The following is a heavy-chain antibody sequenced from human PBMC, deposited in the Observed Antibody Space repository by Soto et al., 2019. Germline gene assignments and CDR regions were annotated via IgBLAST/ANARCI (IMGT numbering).Heavy chain of an antibody. Sequence: GGSLRLSCAASGFTFSSYGMHWVRQAPGKGLEWVAVISYDGSNKYYADSVKGRFTISRDNSKNTLYLQMNSLRAEDTAVYYCANTVGVGATHPGPDAFDIWGQGTMVTVSS. V-gene: IGHV3-30*18. CDR1: GFTFSSYG. D-gene: IGHD1-26*01. CDR2: ISYDGSNK. J-gene: IGHJ3*02. CDR3: ANTVGVGATHPGPDAFDI.